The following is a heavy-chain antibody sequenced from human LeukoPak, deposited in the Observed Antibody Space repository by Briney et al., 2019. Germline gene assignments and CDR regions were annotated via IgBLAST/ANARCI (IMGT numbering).Heavy chain of an antibody. CDR1: GFTFSSAR. J-gene: IGHJ6*03. V-gene: IGHV3-15*01. D-gene: IGHD4-23*01. CDR3: TTDPRWEGLPYYMDG. CDR2: IKSKTDNETT. Sequence: GGSLRLSCAASGFTFSSARMSWVRQAPGKGLEWVGRIKSKTDNETTDYAAPVKGRFTFSRDDSKNTFYLQMNSLKTEDTAVYYCTTDPRWEGLPYYMDGWGKGTTVTVSS.